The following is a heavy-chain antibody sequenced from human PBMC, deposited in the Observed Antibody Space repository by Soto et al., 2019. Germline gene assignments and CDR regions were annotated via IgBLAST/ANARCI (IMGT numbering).Heavy chain of an antibody. CDR1: GGTFISSA. CDR3: ARQNDRLLLRGTYVYIPEV. V-gene: IGHV1-69*12. Sequence: QVQLVQSGAEMKEPGSSVKVSCKTSGGTFISSAISWLRQAPGQGLEWMGGIIPLFRTPDYAQKFQGRVTNVADESTSIAYMEPSSLRSEDTAVYYCARQNDRLLLRGTYVYIPEVWGQGATITVSS. D-gene: IGHD5-12*01. CDR2: IIPLFRTP. J-gene: IGHJ6*02.